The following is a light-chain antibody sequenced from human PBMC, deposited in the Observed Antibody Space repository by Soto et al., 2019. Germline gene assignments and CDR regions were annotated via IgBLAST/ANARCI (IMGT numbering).Light chain of an antibody. CDR3: SSYTSSSTPV. CDR1: SSDVGGYNY. J-gene: IGLJ2*01. Sequence: QSVLTQPASVSGSPGQSITISCTGTSSDVGGYNYVSWYQQHPGKAPKLMIYDVSNRPSGVSNRFSGSKSGNTASLTISGLQDEDEADYYCSSYTSSSTPVFGGGTKLT. V-gene: IGLV2-14*01. CDR2: DVS.